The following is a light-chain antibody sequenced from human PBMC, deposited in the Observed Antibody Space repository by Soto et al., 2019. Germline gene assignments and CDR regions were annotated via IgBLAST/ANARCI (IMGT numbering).Light chain of an antibody. V-gene: IGKV1-9*01. J-gene: IGKJ3*01. CDR3: QQADTYPN. CDR1: QGINNY. CDR2: AAS. Sequence: DIQLTQSPSFLSASVGDRVTITCRASQGINNYLAWYQPKPVKAPNLRIYAASTLQSGGPSRFSGSGSGTDFALTVSSMKPEDFAAYDCQQADTYPNFGPGTTVDIK.